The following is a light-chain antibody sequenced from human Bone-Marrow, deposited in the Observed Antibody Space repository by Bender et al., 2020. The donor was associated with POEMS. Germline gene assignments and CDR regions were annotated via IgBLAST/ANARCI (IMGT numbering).Light chain of an antibody. Sequence: QSALTQPASVSGSLGQSITISCTGTSRDVGAYNLVSWYQQHPGKAPKLMIYEVTERPSGVSDRFSGSKSGNTASLTLSGLQAEDEADYYCCSYTSSGTLVFGGGTKLTV. V-gene: IGLV2-23*02. J-gene: IGLJ2*01. CDR3: CSYTSSGTLV. CDR2: EVT. CDR1: SRDVGAYNL.